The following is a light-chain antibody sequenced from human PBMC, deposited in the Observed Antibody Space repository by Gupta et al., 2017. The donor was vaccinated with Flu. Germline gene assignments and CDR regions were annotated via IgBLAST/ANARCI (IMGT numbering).Light chain of an antibody. CDR1: SGHSSNA. J-gene: IGLJ3*02. CDR3: QTRGTPCV. Sequence: SVKLTCTLSSGHSSNAIAWHQHQPEKGPRYLMNLNSDGSHSKGDGIPDRFSGSSSGAERYLTISRLEAEDESDYYCQTRGTPCVFGGGTKLTVL. CDR2: LNSDGSH. V-gene: IGLV4-69*01.